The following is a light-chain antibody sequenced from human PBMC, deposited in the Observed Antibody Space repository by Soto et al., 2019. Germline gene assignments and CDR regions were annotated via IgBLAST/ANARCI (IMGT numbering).Light chain of an antibody. V-gene: IGKV1-39*01. CDR3: QQSYRFPKT. Sequence: QMTQSPSSLSASVGDSLTLTCRASQTVTSYLNWYQRKPGKAPKLLIYAASALQSGVPSRFSGSGSGTEFTLTIISLQPEDFATYYCQQSYRFPKTFGRGTKVDIK. CDR1: QTVTSY. J-gene: IGKJ1*01. CDR2: AAS.